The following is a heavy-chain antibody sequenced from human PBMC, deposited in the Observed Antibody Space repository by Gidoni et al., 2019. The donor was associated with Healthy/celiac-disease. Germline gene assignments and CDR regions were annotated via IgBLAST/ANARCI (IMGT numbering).Heavy chain of an antibody. CDR1: GFPFSSYA. Sequence: QVQLVESGGGVVQPGGSLRLSCAAPGFPFSSYAMHWVRQAPGKGLEWVAVISYDGSNKYYADSVKGRFTISRDNSKNTLYLQMNSLRAEDTAVYYCARDLIAAAGLLLRYYYYGMDVWGQGTTVTVSS. CDR3: ARDLIAAAGLLLRYYYYGMDV. CDR2: ISYDGSNK. J-gene: IGHJ6*02. D-gene: IGHD6-13*01. V-gene: IGHV3-30*04.